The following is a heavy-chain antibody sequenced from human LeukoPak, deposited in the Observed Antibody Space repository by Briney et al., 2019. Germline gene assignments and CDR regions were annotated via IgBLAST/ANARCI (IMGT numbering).Heavy chain of an antibody. D-gene: IGHD3-22*01. CDR3: ARAAEKYYYDSSGYLTYYYMDV. CDR2: LVPVLGTP. CDR1: GGIFSRYA. V-gene: IGHV1-69*05. J-gene: IGHJ6*03. Sequence: SVKVSCKASGGIFSRYAISWVRQVPGQGLEWMGGLVPVLGTPNYAQKFQGRVTITTDESTDESTGTAYMELSGLKSEDTAVYYCARAAEKYYYDSSGYLTYYYMDVWGKGTTVTVSS.